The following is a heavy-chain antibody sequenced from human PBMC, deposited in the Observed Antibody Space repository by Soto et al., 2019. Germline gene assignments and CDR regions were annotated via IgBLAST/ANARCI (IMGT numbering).Heavy chain of an antibody. J-gene: IGHJ4*02. CDR3: ARVAWHYGGNNPIDY. Sequence: QVQLQESGPGLVRHSQTLCLTCTVSGGSINSAGYYWTWIRQHPGKGLEWIGYIYYSGTTYDNPSLKSRVTISVDTSQNQFSLKLTSMTAADTAVYYCARVAWHYGGNNPIDYWGQGTLVTVSS. D-gene: IGHD1-7*01. CDR2: IYYSGTT. CDR1: GGSINSAGYY. V-gene: IGHV4-31*03.